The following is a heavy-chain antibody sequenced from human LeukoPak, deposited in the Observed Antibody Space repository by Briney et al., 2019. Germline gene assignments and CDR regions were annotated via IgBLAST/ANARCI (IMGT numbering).Heavy chain of an antibody. Sequence: SETLSLTCAVYVGSFSGYYWNWIRQPPGKGLEWIGEINHSGSTNYNPSLKSRVTISVDTSKNQFSLKLSSVTAADTAVYYCARGGATMVRGVHGYWGQGTLVTVSS. V-gene: IGHV4-34*01. J-gene: IGHJ4*02. D-gene: IGHD3-10*01. CDR1: VGSFSGYY. CDR2: INHSGST. CDR3: ARGGATMVRGVHGY.